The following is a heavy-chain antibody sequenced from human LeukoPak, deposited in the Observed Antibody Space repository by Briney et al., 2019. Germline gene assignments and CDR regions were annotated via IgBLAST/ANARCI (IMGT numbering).Heavy chain of an antibody. CDR3: AKEGAVAGTAGGDWFDP. J-gene: IGHJ5*02. V-gene: IGHV1-2*02. CDR1: GYTFTGYY. D-gene: IGHD6-19*01. Sequence: ASAKVSCKASGYTFTGYYMHWVRQAPGQGLEWMGWINPNSGGTNYAQKFQGRVTMTRDTSISTAYMELSSLRSDDTAVYYCAKEGAVAGTAGGDWFDPWGQGTLVTVSS. CDR2: INPNSGGT.